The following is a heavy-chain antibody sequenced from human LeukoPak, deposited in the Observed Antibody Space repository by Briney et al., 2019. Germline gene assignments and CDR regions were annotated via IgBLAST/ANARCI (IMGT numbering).Heavy chain of an antibody. CDR2: VYTSGSP. J-gene: IGHJ4*02. Sequence: SETLSLTCTVAGCSSSSYYWRWIRQPAGKGLEWIGRVYTSGSPNYNPSLESRVTMSVDTSKNQFSLNLSSVTAADTAVYYCARGGYGASSGFDYWGQGTLVTVSS. D-gene: IGHD4-23*01. CDR1: GCSSSSYY. CDR3: ARGGYGASSGFDY. V-gene: IGHV4-4*07.